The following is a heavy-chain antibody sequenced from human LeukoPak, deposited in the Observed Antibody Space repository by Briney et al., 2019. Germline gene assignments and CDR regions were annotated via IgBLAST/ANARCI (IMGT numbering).Heavy chain of an antibody. Sequence: GGSLRLSCAASGFTINSYNMNWVRQAPGKGLEWVSAISGSGGSTYYADSVKGRFTISRDNSKNTLYLQMNSLRAEDTAVYYCAKVMMGYYYDSSGYYYFDYWGQGTLVTVSS. CDR2: ISGSGGST. CDR3: AKVMMGYYYDSSGYYYFDY. D-gene: IGHD3-22*01. CDR1: GFTINSYN. J-gene: IGHJ4*02. V-gene: IGHV3-23*01.